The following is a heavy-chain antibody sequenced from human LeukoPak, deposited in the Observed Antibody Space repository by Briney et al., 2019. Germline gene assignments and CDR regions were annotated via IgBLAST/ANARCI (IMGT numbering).Heavy chain of an antibody. CDR2: IYHSGST. J-gene: IGHJ3*02. CDR1: GGSISSGGYS. Sequence: SETLSLTCAVSGGSISSGGYSWSWIRQPPGKGLEWIGYIYHSGSTYYNPSLKSRVTISVDRSKNQFSLKLSSVTAADTAVYYCARESTVTTRGAFDTWGQGTMVTVSS. D-gene: IGHD4-17*01. V-gene: IGHV4-30-2*01. CDR3: ARESTVTTRGAFDT.